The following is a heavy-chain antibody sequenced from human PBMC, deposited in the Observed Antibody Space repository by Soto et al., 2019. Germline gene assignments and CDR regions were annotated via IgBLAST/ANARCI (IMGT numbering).Heavy chain of an antibody. CDR3: AKDKSGRYFDWLFLASY. Sequence: ETLSLTCTVSGGSVSSGSYYWSWVRQAPGKGLEWVSAISGSGGSTYYADSVKGRFTISRDNSKNTLYLQMNSLRAEDTAVYYCAKDKSGRYFDWLFLASYWGQGTLVTVSS. D-gene: IGHD3-9*01. CDR2: ISGSGGST. J-gene: IGHJ4*02. CDR1: GGSVSSGSYY. V-gene: IGHV3-23*01.